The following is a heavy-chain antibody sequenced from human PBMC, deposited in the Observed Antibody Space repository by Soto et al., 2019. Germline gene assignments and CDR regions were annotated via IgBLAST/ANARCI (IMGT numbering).Heavy chain of an antibody. D-gene: IGHD3-9*01. CDR1: GHSITSHF. Sequence: ASVKVSCKASGHSITSHFVHWVRQAPGQGLEWMGTIGPTGVIRSYAQRFQGRLTMTRDTSTSTVYMELSGLTSEDTAVYYCASYHYGILTGYYTVLGMDVWGQGTMVTVS. CDR2: IGPTGVIR. J-gene: IGHJ6*02. CDR3: ASYHYGILTGYYTVLGMDV. V-gene: IGHV1-46*01.